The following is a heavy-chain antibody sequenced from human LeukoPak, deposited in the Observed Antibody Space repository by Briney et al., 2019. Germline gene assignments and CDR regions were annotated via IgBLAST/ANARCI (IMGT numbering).Heavy chain of an antibody. Sequence: SETLSLTCTVSGGSISSSSYYWGWIRQPPGKGLEWIGRIYTSGSTNYNPSLKSRVTMSVDTSKNQFSLKLSSVTAADTAVYYCARDLRPVWSSSGWYYYYGMDVWGQGTTVTVSS. J-gene: IGHJ6*02. CDR1: GGSISSSSYY. CDR3: ARDLRPVWSSSGWYYYYGMDV. V-gene: IGHV4-39*07. CDR2: IYTSGST. D-gene: IGHD6-19*01.